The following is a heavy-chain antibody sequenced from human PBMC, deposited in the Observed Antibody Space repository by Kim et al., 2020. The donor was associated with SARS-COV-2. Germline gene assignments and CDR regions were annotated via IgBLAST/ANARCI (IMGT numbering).Heavy chain of an antibody. J-gene: IGHJ3*02. V-gene: IGHV3-7*01. CDR3: ARDSSRWLLLSLGAFDI. Sequence: GGSLRLSCAASGFTFSSYWMSWVRQAPGKGLEWVANIKQDGSEKYYVDSVKGRFTISRDNAKNSLYLQMNSLRAEDTAVYYCARDSSRWLLLSLGAFDIWGQGTMVTVSS. CDR1: GFTFSSYW. D-gene: IGHD3-22*01. CDR2: IKQDGSEK.